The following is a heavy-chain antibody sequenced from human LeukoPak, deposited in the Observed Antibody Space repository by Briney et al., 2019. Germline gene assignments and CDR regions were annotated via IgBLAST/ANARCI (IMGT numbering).Heavy chain of an antibody. V-gene: IGHV3-23*01. J-gene: IGHJ4*02. Sequence: GGSLRPSCAASGFTLRNYAMNWVRQAPEKGLEWVSAISGSGGYTYYADSVKGRFTISRDNSKNTLYLQMNSLGADDTAVYYCAKALYDDYHYWGQGTLVTVSS. CDR3: AKALYDDYHY. CDR2: ISGSGGYT. D-gene: IGHD3-3*01. CDR1: GFTLRNYA.